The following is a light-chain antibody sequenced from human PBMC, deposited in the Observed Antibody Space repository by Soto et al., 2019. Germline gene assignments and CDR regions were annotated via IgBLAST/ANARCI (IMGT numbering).Light chain of an antibody. J-gene: IGKJ4*01. V-gene: IGKV1-27*01. CDR3: QKYNSAPLT. CDR2: AAS. Sequence: DIQMTQSPSSLSASVGDRVTITCRASQGISNYLTWYQQKAGKVPKVLIYAASTLQPGVPSRFTGSGSGTDFTLTISSLRPEDVATYYCQKYNSAPLTFGGGTKVDIK. CDR1: QGISNY.